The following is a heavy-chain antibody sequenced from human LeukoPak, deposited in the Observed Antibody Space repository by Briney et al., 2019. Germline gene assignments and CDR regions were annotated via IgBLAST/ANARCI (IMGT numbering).Heavy chain of an antibody. CDR3: ARSMDYYDSSGYYDPLGYYYGMDV. D-gene: IGHD3-22*01. V-gene: IGHV1-69*01. Sequence: ASVKVSCKASGGTFSGYAISWVRQAPGQGLEWMGGIIPIFGTANYAQKFQGRVTITADESTSTAYMELSSLRSEDTAVYYCARSMDYYDSSGYYDPLGYYYGMDVWGQGTTVTVSS. J-gene: IGHJ6*02. CDR2: IIPIFGTA. CDR1: GGTFSGYA.